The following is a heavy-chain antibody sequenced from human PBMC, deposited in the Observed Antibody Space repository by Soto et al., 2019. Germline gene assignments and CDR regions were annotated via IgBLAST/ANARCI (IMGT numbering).Heavy chain of an antibody. CDR1: GFTFRSHR. V-gene: IGHV3-74*01. CDR3: ATVFDV. Sequence: EVQLVESGGGLVQPGGSLRVSCAASGFTFRSHRIHWVRQAPGKGLECVSRIDTDGGGTSYADSVKGRFTISTDNAENTVYLQMNRLRVEETAVYYCATVFDVWGQGPLVTVSS. CDR2: IDTDGGGT. J-gene: IGHJ4*02. D-gene: IGHD4-17*01.